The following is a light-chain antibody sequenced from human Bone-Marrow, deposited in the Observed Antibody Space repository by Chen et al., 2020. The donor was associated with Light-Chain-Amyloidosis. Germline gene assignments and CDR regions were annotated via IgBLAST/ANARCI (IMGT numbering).Light chain of an antibody. CDR2: EDD. J-gene: IGLJ3*02. Sequence: NFMLTQPHSVSESPGKTVIISCTRSSGSIATNYVQWYQQRPGSSPTTVIYEDDQRPSGVPYRFSGSIDRSSNSASLTISGLKTEDVDDYDCQSYQGSSQGVFGGGTKLTVL. V-gene: IGLV6-57*01. CDR3: QSYQGSSQGV. CDR1: SGSIATNY.